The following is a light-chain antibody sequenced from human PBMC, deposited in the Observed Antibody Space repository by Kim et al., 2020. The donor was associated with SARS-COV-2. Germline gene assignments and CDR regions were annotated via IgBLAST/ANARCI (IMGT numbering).Light chain of an antibody. Sequence: DLYLQTPGQPPQLLIYLGPNRASGVPDRCSGSGSGTDFTLKVTRVEAEDVRICACMQTLQTFGGGTKVDIK. CDR2: LGP. J-gene: IGKJ4*01. CDR3: MQTLQT. V-gene: IGKV2-28*01.